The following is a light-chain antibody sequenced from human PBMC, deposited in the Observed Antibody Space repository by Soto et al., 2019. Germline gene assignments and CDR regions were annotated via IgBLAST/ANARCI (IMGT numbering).Light chain of an antibody. CDR3: RQRANWVS. CDR2: DAS. J-gene: IGKJ4*01. Sequence: DIVLTQSPATLSLSPGERASLSCRASQSVSTYLAWYQQKPGQAPRLLIYDASSRATGIPARFSGSGSGTDFTLTISSLEPEYLAVYYCRQRANWVSFGGGTQVEIK. CDR1: QSVSTY. V-gene: IGKV3-11*01.